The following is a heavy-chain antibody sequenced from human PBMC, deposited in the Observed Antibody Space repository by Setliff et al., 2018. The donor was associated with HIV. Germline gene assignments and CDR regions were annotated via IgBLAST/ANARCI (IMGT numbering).Heavy chain of an antibody. CDR2: IYYSGST. D-gene: IGHD3-22*01. V-gene: IGHV4-59*11. CDR3: ASGDYYDSSGYYYSPFDY. CDR1: GGSISSHY. J-gene: IGHJ4*02. Sequence: SETLSLTCTVSGGSISSHYWSWIRQPPGKGLEWIGYIYYSGSTNYNPSLQSRVTISVDTSKNQFSLKLSSVTAADTAVYYCASGDYYDSSGYYYSPFDYWGQGTLVT.